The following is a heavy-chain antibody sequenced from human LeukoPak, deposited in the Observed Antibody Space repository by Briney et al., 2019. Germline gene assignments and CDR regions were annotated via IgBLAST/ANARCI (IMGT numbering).Heavy chain of an antibody. CDR3: ARSKVPIAYWYFDL. CDR2: IYYLGST. Sequence: PSETLSLTYTVSGGSISSSSYYWGWIRQPPGKGLEWIGSIYYLGSTYYNPSLKSRVTVSVDTSKNQFSLKLTSVTAADTAVYYCARSKVPIAYWYFDLWGRGTLVTVSS. J-gene: IGHJ2*01. D-gene: IGHD2-21*01. V-gene: IGHV4-39*01. CDR1: GGSISSSSYY.